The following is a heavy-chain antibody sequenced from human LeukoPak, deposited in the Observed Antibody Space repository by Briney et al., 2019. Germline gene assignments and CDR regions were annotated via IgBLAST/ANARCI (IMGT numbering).Heavy chain of an antibody. V-gene: IGHV3-7*04. Sequence: GGSLRLSCTASTITFSKSWMSWVRQAPGKGLEWVANIKQDGSETKYVDSVKVRFTVCRDNAKNSVFLQMNSLRGEDTAIYYCARHLAGDSLYRHIDYWGQGTLVTVSS. J-gene: IGHJ4*02. CDR3: ARHLAGDSLYRHIDY. CDR2: IKQDGSET. D-gene: IGHD5/OR15-5a*01. CDR1: TITFSKSW.